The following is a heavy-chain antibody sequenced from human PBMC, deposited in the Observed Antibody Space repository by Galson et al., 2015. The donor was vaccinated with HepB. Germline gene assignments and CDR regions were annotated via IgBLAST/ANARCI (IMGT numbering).Heavy chain of an antibody. CDR2: LSGSGDNT. CDR1: GFTFSNYA. V-gene: IGHV3-23*01. D-gene: IGHD1-14*01. Sequence: SLRLSCAASGFTFSNYAMNWVRQAPGKGLEWVSGLSGSGDNTFYADTVKDRFTISRDNSKNTLYLQMNSLRAGDTAVYYCAKGNHYYYYYGMDVWGQGTTVTVSS. CDR3: AKGNHYYYYYGMDV. J-gene: IGHJ6*02.